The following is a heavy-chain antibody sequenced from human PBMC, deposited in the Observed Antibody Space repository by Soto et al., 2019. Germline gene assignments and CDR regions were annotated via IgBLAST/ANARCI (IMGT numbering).Heavy chain of an antibody. D-gene: IGHD1-26*01. CDR1: GFTFSSYA. V-gene: IGHV3-23*01. CDR2: ISGSGGST. CDR3: ANWGELRRGYYFDY. Sequence: PGGSLRLSCAASGFTFSSYAMSWVRQAPGKGLEWVSAISGSGGSTYYADSVKGRFTISRDNSKNTLYLQMNSLRAEDTAVYYCANWGELRRGYYFDYWGQGTLVTVSS. J-gene: IGHJ4*02.